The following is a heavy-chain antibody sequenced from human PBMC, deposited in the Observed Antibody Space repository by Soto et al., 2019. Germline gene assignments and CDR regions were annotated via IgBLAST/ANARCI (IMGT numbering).Heavy chain of an antibody. J-gene: IGHJ6*02. CDR2: TYYSGST. D-gene: IGHD6-19*01. CDR3: ARGWYGYSYGMDV. CDR1: GGSISSSSYY. Sequence: QLQLQESGPGLVKPSETLSLTCTVSGGSISSSSYYWGWIRQPPGKGLEWIGTTYYSGSTYYNPSLKSRVAMSVDTSRNQFSLKLSSVTAADTAVYYCARGWYGYSYGMDVWGQGTTVTVSS. V-gene: IGHV4-39*01.